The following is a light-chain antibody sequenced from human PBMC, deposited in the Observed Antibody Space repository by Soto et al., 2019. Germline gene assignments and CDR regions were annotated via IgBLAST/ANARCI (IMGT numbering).Light chain of an antibody. V-gene: IGLV2-14*01. J-gene: IGLJ2*01. CDR3: TSYTSTNTLV. CDR2: EAT. CDR1: SNDVGANNY. Sequence: QSALTQPASVSGSPGQSITISCTGTSNDVGANNYVSWYQHHPGKAPKILIYEATNRPSGVSHRFSGSKSGNTASLTISGLQAEDEADYFCTSYTSTNTLVFGGGTKLT.